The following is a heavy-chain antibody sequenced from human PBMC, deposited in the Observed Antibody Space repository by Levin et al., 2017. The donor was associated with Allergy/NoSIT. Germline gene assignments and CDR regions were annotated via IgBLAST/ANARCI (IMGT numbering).Heavy chain of an antibody. CDR3: VRDLGIAAAADDY. J-gene: IGHJ4*02. V-gene: IGHV3-53*01. D-gene: IGHD6-13*01. Sequence: GESLKISCAASGFTVSNNYMSWVRQAPGTGPEWVSVIYSGGNTYYADSVKGRFTISRDNSKNTLYLQMNSLRAEDTAVYYCVRDLGIAAAADDYWGQGTLVTVSS. CDR2: IYSGGNT. CDR1: GFTVSNNY.